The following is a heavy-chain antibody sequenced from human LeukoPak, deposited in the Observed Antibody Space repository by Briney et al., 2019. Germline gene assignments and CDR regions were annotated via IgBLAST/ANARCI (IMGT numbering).Heavy chain of an antibody. CDR1: GGTFSSYA. Sequence: SVKVSCKASGGTFSSYAISWVRQAPGQGLEWMGRIIPILGIANYAQKFQGRVTITADKSTSTAYMELSSLRSEDTAVYYCARLDEMTTSLSVGANWFDPWGQGTLVTVSS. V-gene: IGHV1-69*04. CDR2: IIPILGIA. J-gene: IGHJ5*02. D-gene: IGHD4-17*01. CDR3: ARLDEMTTSLSVGANWFDP.